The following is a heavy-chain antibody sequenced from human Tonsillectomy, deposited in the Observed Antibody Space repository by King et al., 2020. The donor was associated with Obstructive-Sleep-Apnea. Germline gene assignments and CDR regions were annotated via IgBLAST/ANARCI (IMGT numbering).Heavy chain of an antibody. Sequence: VQLQESGPGLVKPSQTLSLTCTVSGGSISSGGYYWSWIRQHPGKALEWIGDIYYSGDTSYNPSLKSRLTISVDTSKNQFSLKLSSVTAADTAVYYCAKTAGSSGYYTFDYWAREPWSPSPQ. V-gene: IGHV4-31*03. J-gene: IGHJ4*02. CDR3: AKTAGSSGYYTFDY. D-gene: IGHD3-22*01. CDR1: GGSISSGGYY. CDR2: IYYSGDT.